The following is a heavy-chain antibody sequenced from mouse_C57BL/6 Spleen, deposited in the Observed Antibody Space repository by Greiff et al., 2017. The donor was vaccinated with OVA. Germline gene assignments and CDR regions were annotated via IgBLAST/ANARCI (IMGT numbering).Heavy chain of an antibody. CDR2: ISDGGSYT. D-gene: IGHD4-1*01. V-gene: IGHV5-4*01. J-gene: IGHJ2*01. CDR1: GFTFSSYA. Sequence: EVQGVESGGGLVKPGGSLKLSCAASGFTFSSYAMSWVRQTPEKRLEWVATISDGGSYTYYPDNVKGRFTISRDNAKNNLYLQMSHLKSEDTAMYYCARRETGDYFDYWGQGTTLTVSS. CDR3: ARRETGDYFDY.